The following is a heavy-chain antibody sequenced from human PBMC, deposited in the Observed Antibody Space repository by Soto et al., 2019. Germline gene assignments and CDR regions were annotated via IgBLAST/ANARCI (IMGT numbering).Heavy chain of an antibody. D-gene: IGHD3-22*01. CDR1: GFTFSSYA. V-gene: IGHV3-23*01. J-gene: IGHJ6*02. CDR3: AKAKYYYDSSGYIYYYYGMDV. Sequence: EVQLLESGGGLVQPGGSLRLSCAASGFTFSSYAMSWVRQAPGKGLEWVSAISGSGGSTYYADSVKGRFTISRDNSKNTLYLQMNSLRAEDTAVYYCAKAKYYYDSSGYIYYYYGMDVWGQGTTVTVSS. CDR2: ISGSGGST.